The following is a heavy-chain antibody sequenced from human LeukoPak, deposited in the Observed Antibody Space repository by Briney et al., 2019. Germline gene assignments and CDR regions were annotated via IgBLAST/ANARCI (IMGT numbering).Heavy chain of an antibody. CDR1: GYTFTSYG. V-gene: IGHV1-18*01. CDR3: ARDGSPIQLWSHYYGMDV. J-gene: IGHJ6*02. CDR2: ISAYNGNT. D-gene: IGHD5-18*01. Sequence: GASVKVSCKASGYTFTSYGISWVRQAPGQGLEWMGWISAYNGNTNYAQKLQGRVTMTTDISTSTAYMELRSLRSDDTAVYYCARDGSPIQLWSHYYGMDVWGQGTTVTVSS.